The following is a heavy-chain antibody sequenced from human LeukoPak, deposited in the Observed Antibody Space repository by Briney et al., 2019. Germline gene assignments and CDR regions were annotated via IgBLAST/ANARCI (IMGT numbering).Heavy chain of an antibody. J-gene: IGHJ6*02. CDR2: IIPILGIA. Sequence: ASVKVSCKASGGTFSSYAISWVRQAPGQGLEWMGRIIPILGIANYAQKFQGRVTITSDKSTSTAYMELSSLRSEDTAVYYCARDQYGQWELPPHYGMDVWAKGPRSPSP. V-gene: IGHV1-69*04. CDR1: GGTFSSYA. D-gene: IGHD1-26*01. CDR3: ARDQYGQWELPPHYGMDV.